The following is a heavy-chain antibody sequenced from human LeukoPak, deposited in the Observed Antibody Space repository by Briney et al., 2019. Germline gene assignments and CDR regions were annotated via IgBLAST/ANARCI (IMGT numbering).Heavy chain of an antibody. CDR3: AKEMGVVLMVYALDY. J-gene: IGHJ4*02. Sequence: QPGGSLRLSCAASGFTFSSYSMNWVRQAPGKGLEWVSAISGSGGSTYYADSVKGRFTISRDNSKNTLYLQMNSLRAEDTAVYYCAKEMGVVLMVYALDYWGQGNLVTVSS. D-gene: IGHD2-8*01. CDR1: GFTFSSYS. CDR2: ISGSGGST. V-gene: IGHV3-23*01.